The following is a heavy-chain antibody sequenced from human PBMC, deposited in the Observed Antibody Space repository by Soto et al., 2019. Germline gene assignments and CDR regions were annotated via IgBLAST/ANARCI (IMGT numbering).Heavy chain of an antibody. CDR3: AKDGGSSSWYGWFDP. Sequence: EVQPLESGGGLVQPGGSLRLSCAASGFTFSSYAMSWVRQAPGKGLEWVSAISGSGGSTYYADSVKGRFTISRDNSKNTLYLQMNSLRAEDTAVYYCAKDGGSSSWYGWFDPWGQGTLVTVSS. CDR2: ISGSGGST. J-gene: IGHJ5*02. V-gene: IGHV3-23*01. CDR1: GFTFSSYA. D-gene: IGHD6-13*01.